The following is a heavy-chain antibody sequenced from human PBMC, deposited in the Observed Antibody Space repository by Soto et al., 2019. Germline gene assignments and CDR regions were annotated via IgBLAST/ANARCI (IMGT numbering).Heavy chain of an antibody. CDR2: IIPMFGTV. D-gene: IGHD3-3*01. V-gene: IGHV1-69*13. J-gene: IGHJ4*02. Sequence: SVKVSCKASGGTFSSDAISWVRQAPGPGLEWMGGIIPMFGTVNYVQKFQGRVTITADESTSTAYMELRSLIPEDTAVYYCARSTIFGVVIVPDFDYWGQGTLVTVSS. CDR3: ARSTIFGVVIVPDFDY. CDR1: GGTFSSDA.